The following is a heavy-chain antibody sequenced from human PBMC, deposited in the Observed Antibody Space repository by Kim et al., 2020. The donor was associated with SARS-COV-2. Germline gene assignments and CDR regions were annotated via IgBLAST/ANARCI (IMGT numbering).Heavy chain of an antibody. CDR3: ARRYAFWSGLDY. V-gene: IGHV4-34*01. J-gene: IGHJ4*02. D-gene: IGHD3-3*01. Sequence: SETLSLTCAVYGGSFSGYYWSWIRQPPGKGLEWIGEINHSGSTNYNPSLKSRVTISVDTSKNQFSLKLSSVTAADTAVYYCARRYAFWSGLDYWGQGTLVTVSS. CDR2: INHSGST. CDR1: GGSFSGYY.